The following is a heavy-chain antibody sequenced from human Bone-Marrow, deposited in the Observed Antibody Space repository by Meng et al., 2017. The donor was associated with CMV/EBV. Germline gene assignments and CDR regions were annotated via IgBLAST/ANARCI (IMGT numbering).Heavy chain of an antibody. D-gene: IGHD2-2*01. Sequence: FAGYYMYWGRQAPEQVRESIGWILPYSGGTSYAQRFQYSVTMTTDTSISTIYMSLRRLKSDKTAVYYCETASCSSTTCYGENGWFDYWGQGTLVTVSS. CDR1: FAGYY. J-gene: IGHJ5*01. CDR3: ETASCSSTTCYGENGWFDY. CDR2: ILPYSGGT. V-gene: IGHV1-2*02.